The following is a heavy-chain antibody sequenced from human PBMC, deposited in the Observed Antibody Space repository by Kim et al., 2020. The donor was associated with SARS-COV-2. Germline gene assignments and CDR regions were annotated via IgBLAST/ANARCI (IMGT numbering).Heavy chain of an antibody. J-gene: IGHJ6*02. V-gene: IGHV1-18*01. Sequence: ASVKVSCKASGYTFTSYGISWVRQAPGQGLEWMGWISAYNGNTNYAQKLQGRVTMTTDTSTSTAYMELRSLRSDDTAVYYCARDPLYSSSSMTSYYYYGMDVWGQGTTVTVSS. CDR3: ARDPLYSSSSMTSYYYYGMDV. CDR2: ISAYNGNT. CDR1: GYTFTSYG. D-gene: IGHD6-6*01.